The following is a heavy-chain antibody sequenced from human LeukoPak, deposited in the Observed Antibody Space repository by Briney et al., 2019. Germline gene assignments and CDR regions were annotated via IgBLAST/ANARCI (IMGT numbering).Heavy chain of an antibody. CDR2: INPDSGFT. J-gene: IGHJ4*02. V-gene: IGHV1-2*02. CDR1: GYTFTDDY. CDR3: APTAEAYTSWWKV. Sequence: ASVKVSCTASGYTFTDDYMHWVRQAPGQGLEFMGWINPDSGFTNYAQTFKGRVTITRDTSISTAYLEVRSLTSDDTAVYYCAPTAEAYTSWWKVWGQGTLVTVSS. D-gene: IGHD3-16*01.